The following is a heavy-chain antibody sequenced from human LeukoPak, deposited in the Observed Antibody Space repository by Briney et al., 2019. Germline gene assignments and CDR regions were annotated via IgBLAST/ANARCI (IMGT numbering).Heavy chain of an antibody. D-gene: IGHD3-3*01. CDR1: GGSISSGDYY. Sequence: SETLSLTCTVSGGSISSGDYYWSWIRQPPGKGLEWIGYIYYSGSTNYNPSLKSRVTISVDTSKNQFSLKLSSVTAADTAVYYCARAYDFWSGYPLDYWGQGTLVTVSS. V-gene: IGHV4-61*08. CDR2: IYYSGST. J-gene: IGHJ4*02. CDR3: ARAYDFWSGYPLDY.